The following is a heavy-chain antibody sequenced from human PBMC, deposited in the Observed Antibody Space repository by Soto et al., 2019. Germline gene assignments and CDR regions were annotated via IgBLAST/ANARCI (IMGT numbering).Heavy chain of an antibody. J-gene: IGHJ6*02. CDR1: GFTFSSYS. Sequence: GGSLRLSCAASGFTFSSYSVNWVRQAPGKGLEWVSSISSSSSYIDYADSVKGRFTISRENAKNSLCLQMNSLRAEDTAVYYCARFFVVVAANSVFSGARRPYYYYYGMDVWGQGTMVTVSS. CDR2: ISSSSSYI. V-gene: IGHV3-21*01. CDR3: ARFFVVVAANSVFSGARRPYYYYYGMDV. D-gene: IGHD2-15*01.